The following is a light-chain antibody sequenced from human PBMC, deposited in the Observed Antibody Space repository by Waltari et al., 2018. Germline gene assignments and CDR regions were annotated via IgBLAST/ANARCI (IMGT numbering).Light chain of an antibody. CDR2: EVS. Sequence: QSALTQPASVSGSPGQSITISCTGTSSDVGSYHLVAWYQQHPGKGPKLMIYEVSKRPSGVSNRFSGSKSGNTASLTISGLQAEDEAEYYCCSYAGSKFYVFGTGTKVTVL. J-gene: IGLJ1*01. CDR3: CSYAGSKFYV. V-gene: IGLV2-23*02. CDR1: SSDVGSYHL.